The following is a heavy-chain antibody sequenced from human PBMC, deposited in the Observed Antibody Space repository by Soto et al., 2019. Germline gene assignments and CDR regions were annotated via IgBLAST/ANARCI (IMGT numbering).Heavy chain of an antibody. CDR1: GGSISSNSYY. CDR2: IYYSGST. J-gene: IGHJ6*02. Sequence: SETLSLTYTVSGGSISSNSYYWAWIRQPPGKGLEWIGSIYYSGSTYYNPSLKSRVTISVDTSKNQFSLKLSSVTAADTAVYYCARRARYYDFYYYYGMDVWGQGTTVT. CDR3: ARRARYYDFYYYYGMDV. V-gene: IGHV4-39*01. D-gene: IGHD3-3*01.